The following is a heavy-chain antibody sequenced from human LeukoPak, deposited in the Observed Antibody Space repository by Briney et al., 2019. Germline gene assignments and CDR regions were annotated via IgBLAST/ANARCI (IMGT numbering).Heavy chain of an antibody. V-gene: IGHV3-7*01. D-gene: IGHD6-19*01. CDR2: IKQDGSEK. CDR3: ARDGFQYSSGWYSGVGYFDY. Sequence: PGGSLRLSCAASGFTFGSYWMTWVRQAPGKGLEWVANIKQDGSEKYYVDPVRGRFTISRDNAKNSLYLQMNSLRAEDTAVYYCARDGFQYSSGWYSGVGYFDYWGQGTLVTVSS. CDR1: GFTFGSYW. J-gene: IGHJ4*02.